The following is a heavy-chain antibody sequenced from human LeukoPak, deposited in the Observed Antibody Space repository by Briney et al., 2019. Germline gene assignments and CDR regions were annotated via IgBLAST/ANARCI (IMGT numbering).Heavy chain of an antibody. CDR2: ISYDGSNK. V-gene: IGHV3-30*01. J-gene: IGHJ6*03. D-gene: IGHD3-3*01. CDR1: GFTFSSYA. Sequence: GRSLRLSCAASGFTFSSYAMHWVRQAPGKGLERVAVISYDGSNKYYADSVKGRFTISRDNSKNTLYLQMNSLRAEDTAVYYCAREYYDFWSGYYTNYYYYMDVWGKGTTVTVSS. CDR3: AREYYDFWSGYYTNYYYYMDV.